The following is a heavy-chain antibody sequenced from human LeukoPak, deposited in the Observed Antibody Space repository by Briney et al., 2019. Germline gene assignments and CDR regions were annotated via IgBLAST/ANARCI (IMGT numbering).Heavy chain of an antibody. D-gene: IGHD5-24*01. CDR3: AYTISRRCDGY. V-gene: IGHV3-7*03. CDR1: GFTFSSYW. CDR2: IKQDGSEK. J-gene: IGHJ4*02. Sequence: QSGGSLRLSCAASGFTFSSYWMSWVRQAPGKGLEWVANIKQDGSEKYYVDSVKGRFTISRDNSKNTLYLQMNSLRAEDTAVYYCAYTISRRCDGYWGQGTLVTVSS.